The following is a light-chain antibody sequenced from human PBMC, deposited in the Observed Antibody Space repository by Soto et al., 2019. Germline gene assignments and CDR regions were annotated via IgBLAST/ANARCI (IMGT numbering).Light chain of an antibody. V-gene: IGKV3-11*01. Sequence: EIVLTQSPATLSLSPGERATLSCRASQSVSSYLAWYQQKPGQAPRLLIYDASNRATGIPGRFSGSGSGTDFTLTISSLEPEDFAVYYCQQRSNWPWTFGQGTKLEIK. CDR1: QSVSSY. J-gene: IGKJ2*02. CDR3: QQRSNWPWT. CDR2: DAS.